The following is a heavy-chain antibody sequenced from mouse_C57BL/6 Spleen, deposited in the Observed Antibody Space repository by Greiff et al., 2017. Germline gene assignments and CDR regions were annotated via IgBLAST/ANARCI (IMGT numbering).Heavy chain of an antibody. CDR2: IWTGGGT. CDR1: GFSLTSYA. CDR3: ARNYYGSSYVYYFDY. D-gene: IGHD1-1*01. J-gene: IGHJ2*01. V-gene: IGHV2-9-1*01. Sequence: VQVVESGPGLVAPSQSLSITCTVSGFSLTSYAISWVRQPPGKGLEWLGVIWTGGGTNYNSALKSKLSISKDNSKSQVSLKMNSLQTVDTARYYCARNYYGSSYVYYFDYWGQGTTLTVSS.